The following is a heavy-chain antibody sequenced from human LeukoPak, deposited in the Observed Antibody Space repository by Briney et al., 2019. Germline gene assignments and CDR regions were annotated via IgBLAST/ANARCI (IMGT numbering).Heavy chain of an antibody. D-gene: IGHD3-22*01. CDR3: ARQGYYYDSSGYYSSDY. Sequence: GEALKISWKGSGYSFTSYLIGLVRQMPGKGLEWIGIIYPGYSDTRYSPSFQGQVTISADKSISTAYLQWSSLKASDPAMYYCARQGYYYDSSGYYSSDYWGQGTLVTVSS. CDR1: GYSFTSYL. V-gene: IGHV5-51*01. J-gene: IGHJ4*02. CDR2: IYPGYSDT.